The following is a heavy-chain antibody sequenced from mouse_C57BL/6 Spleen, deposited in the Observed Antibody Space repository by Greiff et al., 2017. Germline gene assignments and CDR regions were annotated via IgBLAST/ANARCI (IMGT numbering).Heavy chain of an antibody. Sequence: DVMLVESGGGLVKPGGSLKLSCAASGFTFSDYGMHWVRQAPEKGLEWVAYISSGSSTIYYADTVKGRFTISRDNAKNTLFLQMTSLRSEDTAMYYCARDDYFYYYAMDYWGQGTSVTVSS. CDR1: GFTFSDYG. D-gene: IGHD2-4*01. J-gene: IGHJ4*01. CDR2: ISSGSSTI. V-gene: IGHV5-17*01. CDR3: ARDDYFYYYAMDY.